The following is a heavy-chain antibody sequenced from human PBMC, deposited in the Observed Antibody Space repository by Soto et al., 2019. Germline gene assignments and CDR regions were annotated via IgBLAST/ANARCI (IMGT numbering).Heavy chain of an antibody. CDR3: ASSSDGYNSYFDD. CDR1: GHTFTSYY. J-gene: IGHJ4*02. CDR2: INPSGGST. D-gene: IGHD5-12*01. Sequence: XSVKASCKASGHTFTSYYMHLVRQAPGQGLEWMGIINPSGGSTSYAQKFQGRVTMTRDTSTSTVYMELSSLRSEDTAVYYCASSSDGYNSYFDDWGQGTLVTVSS. V-gene: IGHV1-46*01.